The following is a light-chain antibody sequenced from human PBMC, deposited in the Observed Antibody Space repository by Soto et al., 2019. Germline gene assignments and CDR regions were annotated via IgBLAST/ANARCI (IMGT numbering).Light chain of an antibody. CDR1: SSDVGGYNY. V-gene: IGLV2-14*01. Sequence: QSALTQPASASGSPGQSITISCTGTSSDVGGYNYVSWYRQHPGKAPKLMIYDVSNRPSGVSNRFSGSKSGNTASLTISGIQAEDEADYYCSSYTSSSTLYVFGSGTKVTVL. J-gene: IGLJ1*01. CDR3: SSYTSSSTLYV. CDR2: DVS.